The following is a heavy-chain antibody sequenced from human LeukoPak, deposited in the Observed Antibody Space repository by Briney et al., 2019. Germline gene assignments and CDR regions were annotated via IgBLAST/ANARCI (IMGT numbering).Heavy chain of an antibody. D-gene: IGHD3-22*01. CDR1: GGTFSSYA. CDR3: ARVSSGYVSTFDY. CDR2: IIAIFGTA. V-gene: IGHV1-69*05. J-gene: IGHJ4*02. Sequence: SVKVSCKSSGGTFSSYAISWVRQAPGQGLEWMGGIIAIFGTANYAQKFQGRVTITTDESTSTAYMELSSLRSEDTAVYYCARVSSGYVSTFDYWGQGTLVTVSS.